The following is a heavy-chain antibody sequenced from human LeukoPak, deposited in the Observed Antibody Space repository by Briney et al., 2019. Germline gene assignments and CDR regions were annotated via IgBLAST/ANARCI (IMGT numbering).Heavy chain of an antibody. CDR2: IKQDGSEK. V-gene: IGHV3-7*03. D-gene: IGHD6-13*01. CDR3: AKAGPYTSSWFFDQ. CDR1: GFTFSTYW. J-gene: IGHJ4*02. Sequence: GGSLRLSCAASGFTFSTYWMSWVRQAPGKGLEWVANIKQDGSEKYYVDSVKGRFTISRDNSKNTLYLQMNNLRAEDTAVYYCAKAGPYTSSWFFDQWGQGTLVSVSS.